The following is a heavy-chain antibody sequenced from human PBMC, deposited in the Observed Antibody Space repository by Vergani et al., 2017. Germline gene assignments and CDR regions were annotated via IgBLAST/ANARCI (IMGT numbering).Heavy chain of an antibody. Sequence: QVQLQESGPGLVKPSQTLSLTCTVSGGSISSGSYYWSWLRQPAGKGLEWIGRIYTSGSTNYNPSLKSRVTISVDTSKNQFSLKLSSVTAADTAVYYCAGVRERYYYGAGSYRRHLDAFDIWGQGTMVTVSS. CDR2: IYTSGST. CDR1: GGSISSGSYY. CDR3: AGVRERYYYGAGSYRRHLDAFDI. D-gene: IGHD3-10*01. V-gene: IGHV4-61*02. J-gene: IGHJ3*02.